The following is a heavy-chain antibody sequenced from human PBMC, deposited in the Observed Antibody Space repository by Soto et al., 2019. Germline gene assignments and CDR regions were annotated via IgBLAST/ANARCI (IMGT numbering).Heavy chain of an antibody. CDR3: AREGYNFGPFDY. Sequence: SSETLSLTCTVSGGSLSSYYWSWIRQPPGKGLEWIASISYSGTTNYNSSLKSRVTISIDTSKNQFSLKLNSVTAADTAVYYCAREGYNFGPFDYWGQGTLVTV. CDR2: ISYSGTT. J-gene: IGHJ4*02. V-gene: IGHV4-59*01. CDR1: GGSLSSYY. D-gene: IGHD5-18*01.